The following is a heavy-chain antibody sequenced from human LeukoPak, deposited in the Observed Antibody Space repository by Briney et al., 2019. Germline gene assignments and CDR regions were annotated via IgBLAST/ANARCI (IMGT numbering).Heavy chain of an antibody. J-gene: IGHJ3*02. CDR3: AREQWLVLGAFDI. V-gene: IGHV4-39*07. D-gene: IGHD6-19*01. CDR1: GGSISSSSYY. Sequence: SETLSLTCTVSGGSISSSSYYWGWIRQPPGKGLEWIGSIYYSGSTYYNPSLKSRVTISVDTSKNQFSLKLTSVTAADTAVYYCAREQWLVLGAFDIWGLGTMVTVSS. CDR2: IYYSGST.